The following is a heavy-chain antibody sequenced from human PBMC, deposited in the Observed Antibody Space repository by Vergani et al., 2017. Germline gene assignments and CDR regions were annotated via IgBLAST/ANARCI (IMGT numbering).Heavy chain of an antibody. D-gene: IGHD5-24*01. Sequence: EVQLLESGGRLVQPGGSLRLSCVASVFAFSRYAMSWVRQAPGKGLEWASGLTASGSGISYAAPVRGRFTISRDNSKNTLFLQMDSLRAEDTAVYYCAKSGWIQHFGEDYFDSWGQGILVTVSS. CDR3: AKSGWIQHFGEDYFDS. V-gene: IGHV3-23*01. J-gene: IGHJ4*01. CDR2: LTASGSGI. CDR1: VFAFSRYA.